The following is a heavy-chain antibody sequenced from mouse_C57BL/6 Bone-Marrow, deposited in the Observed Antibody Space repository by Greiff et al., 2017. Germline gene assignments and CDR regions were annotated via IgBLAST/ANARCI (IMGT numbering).Heavy chain of an antibody. V-gene: IGHV1-7*01. J-gene: IGHJ4*01. CDR3: ARSATTVVATDYYAMDY. Sequence: VQLQQSGAELAKPGASVKLSCKASGYTFTSYWMHWVKQRPGQGLEWIGYINPSSGYPKYNQKFKDKARLTADKSSSTAYMQLSSLTYEDSAVYYCARSATTVVATDYYAMDYWGQGTSVTVSS. CDR2: INPSSGYP. CDR1: GYTFTSYW. D-gene: IGHD1-1*01.